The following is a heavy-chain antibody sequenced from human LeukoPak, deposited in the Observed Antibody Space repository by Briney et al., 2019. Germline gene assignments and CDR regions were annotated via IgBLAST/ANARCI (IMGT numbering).Heavy chain of an antibody. CDR1: GGTFSNLG. V-gene: IGHV1-69*13. Sequence: GASVEVSCKASGGTFSNLGISWVRQAPGHGLEWMGGIIPIFATATYAQKFQGGVTITADDSTSTAYMELRSLRSDDTAVYYCTGGEDYVVEVTATTWTLFDYWGQGTLVTVSS. D-gene: IGHD2-15*01. CDR2: IIPIFATA. J-gene: IGHJ4*02. CDR3: TGGEDYVVEVTATTWTLFDY.